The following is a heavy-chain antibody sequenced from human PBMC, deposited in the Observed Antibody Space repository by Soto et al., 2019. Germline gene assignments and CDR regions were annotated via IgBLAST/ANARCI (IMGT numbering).Heavy chain of an antibody. CDR3: ARAQIAVAGKNYYYYYGMDV. CDR1: GYTFTSYY. CDR2: INPSGGST. J-gene: IGHJ6*02. Sequence: ASVKVSCKASGYTFTSYYMHWVRQAPGQGLEWMGIINPSGGSTSYAQKFQGRVTMTRDTSTSTVYMELSSLRSEDTAVYYCARAQIAVAGKNYYYYYGMDVWGQGTRVTVSS. V-gene: IGHV1-46*01. D-gene: IGHD6-19*01.